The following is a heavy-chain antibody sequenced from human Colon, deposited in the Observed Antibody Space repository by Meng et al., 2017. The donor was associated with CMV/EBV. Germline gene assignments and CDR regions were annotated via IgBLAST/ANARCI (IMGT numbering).Heavy chain of an antibody. Sequence: GESLKISCAASGFTVSSLYMGWVRQTPGKGLETVSVLYSSAGAYYADSVKGRFTISRDNAKNSLYLQMNSLRAEDTAVYYCARSYSFDYWGQGTLVTVSS. J-gene: IGHJ4*02. CDR1: GFTVSSLY. D-gene: IGHD1-26*01. V-gene: IGHV3-53*01. CDR3: ARSYSFDY. CDR2: LYSSAGA.